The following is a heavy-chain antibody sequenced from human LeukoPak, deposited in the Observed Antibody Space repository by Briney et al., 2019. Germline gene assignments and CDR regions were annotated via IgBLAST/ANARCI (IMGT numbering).Heavy chain of an antibody. D-gene: IGHD5-12*01. CDR2: IWYDGSNI. J-gene: IGHJ4*02. Sequence: GRSLRLSCAASGFIFTHYRMHWVRQAPGKGLEWVAIIWYDGSNIYYVDSVKGRFTISRDNSKNTLFLQMNSLRAEDTAVYYCVRGRGERGYDYFDYWGQGTLVTVSS. CDR3: VRGRGERGYDYFDY. V-gene: IGHV3-33*01. CDR1: GFIFTHYR.